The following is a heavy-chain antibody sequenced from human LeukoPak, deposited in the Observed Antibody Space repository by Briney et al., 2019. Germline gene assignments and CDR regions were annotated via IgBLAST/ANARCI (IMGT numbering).Heavy chain of an antibody. CDR3: TTYYDGSGYYPSLFDY. CDR2: IKSKTDGGTT. V-gene: IGHV3-15*01. D-gene: IGHD3-22*01. CDR1: GFTFSNAW. Sequence: GGSLRLSCAASGFTFSNAWMTWVRQAPGKGLEWVGRIKSKTDGGTTGYAGSVKGRFTISRDDSRSTLYLQMNSLRTEDTAVYYCTTYYDGSGYYPSLFDYWGQGTLVTVSS. J-gene: IGHJ4*02.